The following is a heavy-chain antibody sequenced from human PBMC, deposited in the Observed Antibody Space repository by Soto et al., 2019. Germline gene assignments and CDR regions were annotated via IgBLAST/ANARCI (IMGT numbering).Heavy chain of an antibody. CDR3: ARHQTVTSSGFDY. D-gene: IGHD4-17*01. CDR2: IYYSGST. V-gene: IGHV4-39*01. Sequence: QLRLQESGPGLVKPSETLSLTCTVSGGSISSSSYYWGWIRQPPGKGLEWNGSIYYSGSTYYNPSLKSRVTISVHTSRNQFSLELSSVTAADTAVYYCARHQTVTSSGFDYWGQGTLVTVSS. J-gene: IGHJ4*02. CDR1: GGSISSSSYY.